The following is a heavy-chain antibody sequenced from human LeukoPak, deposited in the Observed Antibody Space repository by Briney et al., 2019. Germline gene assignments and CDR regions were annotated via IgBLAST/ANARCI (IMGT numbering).Heavy chain of an antibody. V-gene: IGHV3-48*04. D-gene: IGHD3-9*01. Sequence: GGPLRFSCAASGFPFISYSMTWVRQAPGKGLEWVSYISSSSSTIYYADSVKGRFTISRDNAKNSLYLQMNSLRAEDTAVYYCARDILTGSQSRFQHWGQGTLVTVSS. J-gene: IGHJ1*01. CDR2: ISSSSSTI. CDR3: ARDILTGSQSRFQH. CDR1: GFPFISYS.